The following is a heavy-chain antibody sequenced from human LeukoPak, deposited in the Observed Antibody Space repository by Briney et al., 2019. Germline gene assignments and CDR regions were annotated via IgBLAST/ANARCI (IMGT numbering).Heavy chain of an antibody. Sequence: GGSLRLSCSASGFTFSSFAMHWVRHAPGKGLEYVAAISRNGGSTYYADSVKGRFTISRDNAKNSLYLQMNSLRAEDTARYYCARGLSSSSSVFAYWGQGTLVAVSS. D-gene: IGHD6-6*01. CDR3: ARGLSSSSSVFAY. CDR2: ISRNGGST. V-gene: IGHV3-64*04. CDR1: GFTFSSFA. J-gene: IGHJ4*02.